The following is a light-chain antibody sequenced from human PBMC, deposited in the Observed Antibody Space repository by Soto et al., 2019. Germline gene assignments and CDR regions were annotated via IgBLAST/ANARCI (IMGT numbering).Light chain of an antibody. CDR3: LLNYGGAHHFV. V-gene: IGLV2-14*01. CDR1: SSDVGGYNY. Sequence: QSVLTQPASVSGSPGQSITISCTGTSSDVGGYNYVSWYQQHPGKAPKLMIYEVSNRPSGVSNRFSGSKSGNTASLTISGLQAEDEADYYCLLNYGGAHHFVFGGGTKLTVL. CDR2: EVS. J-gene: IGLJ3*02.